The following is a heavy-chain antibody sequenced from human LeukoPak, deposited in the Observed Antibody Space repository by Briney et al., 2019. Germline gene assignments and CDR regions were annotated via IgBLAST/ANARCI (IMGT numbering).Heavy chain of an antibody. CDR1: GFSVDSYG. CDR2: FSGSGGWT. CDR3: AKDGINSTSRGNDGFDI. D-gene: IGHD3-16*01. Sequence: GGSLRLSCAASGFSVDSYGMSWVRQAPGEGLEWVSSFSGSGGWTHYSDSVKGRFTISRDNSKNTLCLQINGLRVEDTALYYCAKDGINSTSRGNDGFDIWGQGTMVTVSS. J-gene: IGHJ3*02. V-gene: IGHV3-23*01.